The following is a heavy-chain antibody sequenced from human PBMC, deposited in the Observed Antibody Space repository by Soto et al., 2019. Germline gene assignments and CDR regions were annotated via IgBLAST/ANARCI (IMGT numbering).Heavy chain of an antibody. V-gene: IGHV4-59*01. J-gene: IGHJ4*02. Sequence: QVQLQESGPGLVKPSETLSLTCTVSGGCISSYYWSWIRQPPGKGLEWIGYIYYSGSTNYNPSLKRRVTISVDTSKNQFSLKLSSVPAADTAVYYCSRGGPTVVFFQNYFDYWGQGTLVTVSS. CDR2: IYYSGST. CDR1: GGCISSYY. D-gene: IGHD2-21*01. CDR3: SRGGPTVVFFQNYFDY.